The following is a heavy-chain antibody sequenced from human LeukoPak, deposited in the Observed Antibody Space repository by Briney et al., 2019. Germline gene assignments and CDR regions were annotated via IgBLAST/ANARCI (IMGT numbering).Heavy chain of an antibody. CDR1: GGPISSYY. CDR3: ARGPGIAAAGTNWFDP. D-gene: IGHD6-13*01. Sequence: PETLSLTCTVSGGPISSYYWSWIRQPPGKGLEWIGYIYYSGRTNYSLSLKSRVSISVDTSKNQFSLKLSSVTAADTAVYYCARGPGIAAAGTNWFDPWGQGTLVTVSS. CDR2: IYYSGRT. V-gene: IGHV4-59*08. J-gene: IGHJ5*02.